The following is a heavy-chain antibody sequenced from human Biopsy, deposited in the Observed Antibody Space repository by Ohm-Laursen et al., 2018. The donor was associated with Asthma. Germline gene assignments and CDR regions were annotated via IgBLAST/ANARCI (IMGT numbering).Heavy chain of an antibody. CDR2: VNTGNGAT. D-gene: IGHD3-9*01. CDR1: GYNFISFA. V-gene: IGHV1-3*04. CDR3: ARTYYDFLTGQVKDVFGV. Sequence: GASVKVSCNASGYNFISFAIHWVRQAPGQRLGWMAWVNTGNGATKYSQKFQGRVTITRDTSASTAYMELRSLRSEDTATYYCARTYYDFLTGQVKDVFGVWGQGTMVTVSS. J-gene: IGHJ3*01.